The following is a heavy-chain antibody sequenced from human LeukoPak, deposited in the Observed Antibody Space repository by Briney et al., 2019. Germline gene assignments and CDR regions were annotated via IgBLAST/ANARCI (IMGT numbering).Heavy chain of an antibody. CDR1: GFTFSNAW. Sequence: AGGSLRLSCAASGFTFSNAWMSWVRQAPGKGLEWVGRIKSKTDGGTTDYAAPVKGRFTISRDDSKNTLYLQMTSLKTEDTAVYYCTTRHPMTTVTFGTFAPWGQGTLVTVSS. CDR2: IKSKTDGGTT. V-gene: IGHV3-15*01. D-gene: IGHD4-17*01. CDR3: TTRHPMTTVTFGTFAP. J-gene: IGHJ5*02.